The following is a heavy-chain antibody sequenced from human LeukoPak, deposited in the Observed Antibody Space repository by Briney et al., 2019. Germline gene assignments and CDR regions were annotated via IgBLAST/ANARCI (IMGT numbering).Heavy chain of an antibody. CDR3: AILYVSGSYCFDY. V-gene: IGHV3-53*01. CDR2: IYVDGPT. CDR1: GFTVSSCY. J-gene: IGHJ4*02. Sequence: GGSVRLSCAASGFTVSSCYMSWVRQAPGKGLEWVDSIYVDGPTFYADSVKGGLTIARGSSKNTLDLQMNSRRAEDTAVYYCAILYVSGSYCFDYWGQGTLVTVST. D-gene: IGHD3-10*01.